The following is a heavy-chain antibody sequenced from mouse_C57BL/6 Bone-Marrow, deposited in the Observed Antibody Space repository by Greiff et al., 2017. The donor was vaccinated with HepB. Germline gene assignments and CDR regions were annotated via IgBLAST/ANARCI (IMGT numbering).Heavy chain of an antibody. D-gene: IGHD1-1*01. CDR3: ARWGTTVVAPYYFDY. V-gene: IGHV1-59*01. Sequence: QVQLQQPGAELVRPGTSVKLSCKASGYTFTSYWMHWVKQRPGQGLEWIGVIDPSDSYTNYNQKFKGKATLTVDTSSSTAYMQLSSLTSEDSAVYYGARWGTTVVAPYYFDYWGQGTTLTVSS. J-gene: IGHJ2*01. CDR1: GYTFTSYW. CDR2: IDPSDSYT.